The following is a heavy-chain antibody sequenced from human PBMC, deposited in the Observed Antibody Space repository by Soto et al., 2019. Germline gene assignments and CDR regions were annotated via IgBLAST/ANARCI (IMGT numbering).Heavy chain of an antibody. Sequence: PGGSLRLSCAASGFTFSSYSMNWVRQAPGKGLEWVASISSSSSNKYYADSVKGRFTISRDNSKNTLYLQMNSLRAEDTAVYYCARDSRNHYYYYGMDVWGQGTTVTVSS. CDR2: ISSSSSNK. CDR1: GFTFSSYS. V-gene: IGHV3-21*01. CDR3: ARDSRNHYYYYGMDV. J-gene: IGHJ6*02.